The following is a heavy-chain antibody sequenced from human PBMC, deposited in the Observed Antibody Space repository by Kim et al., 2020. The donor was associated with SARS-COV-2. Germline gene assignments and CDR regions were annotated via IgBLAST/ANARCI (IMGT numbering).Heavy chain of an antibody. D-gene: IGHD6-13*01. CDR3: ARGPGAAAGTDFDY. V-gene: IGHV3-33*01. CDR2: IWYDGSNK. J-gene: IGHJ4*02. CDR1: GFTFSSYG. Sequence: EGSLRLSCAASGFTFSSYGMHWVRQAPGKGLEWVAVIWYDGSNKYYADSVKGRFTISRDNSKNTLYLQMNSLRAEDTAVYYCARGPGAAAGTDFDYWGQGTLVTVSS.